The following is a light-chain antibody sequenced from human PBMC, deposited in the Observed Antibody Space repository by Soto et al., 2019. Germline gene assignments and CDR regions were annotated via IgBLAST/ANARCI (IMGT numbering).Light chain of an antibody. CDR3: QQYGRSPFT. Sequence: EIVMTQSPGTLSLSPGETATLSCRASQSVSSNYVAWFHQKPGQAPRLLIYGASSRATGVPDRFSASGSGTDFTLTISRLEPEDFAVYYCQQYGRSPFTFGPGTTVDSK. V-gene: IGKV3-20*01. J-gene: IGKJ3*01. CDR2: GAS. CDR1: QSVSSNY.